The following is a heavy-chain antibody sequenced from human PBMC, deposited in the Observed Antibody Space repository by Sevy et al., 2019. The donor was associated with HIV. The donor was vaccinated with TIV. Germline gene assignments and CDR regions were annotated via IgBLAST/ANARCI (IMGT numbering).Heavy chain of an antibody. Sequence: GGSLRLSCAASGFILRNYVMHWVRQAPGKGLEWVAVIWFDGSNTYYADSVKGRFTISRDIAKNTLHLQMNSLRAEDTAVYYCARDLEFYDYGDYGPAFMPDYWGQGTLVTVSS. CDR2: IWFDGSNT. J-gene: IGHJ4*02. D-gene: IGHD4-17*01. V-gene: IGHV3-33*08. CDR1: GFILRNYV. CDR3: ARDLEFYDYGDYGPAFMPDY.